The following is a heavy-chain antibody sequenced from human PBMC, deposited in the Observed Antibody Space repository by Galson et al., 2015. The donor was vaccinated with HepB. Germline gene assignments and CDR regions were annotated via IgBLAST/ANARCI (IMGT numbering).Heavy chain of an antibody. CDR1: GFTFSGYA. CDR3: ARDLEIVVPAWYFDL. D-gene: IGHD2-2*01. J-gene: IGHJ2*01. V-gene: IGHV3-30*04. CDR2: ISYDGRIK. Sequence: SLRLSCAAPGFTFSGYAMHWVRQAPGKGLEWVTFISYDGRIKYYTDSVKGRFTISRDNSKNTLYLQMNSLRAEDTAVYYCARDLEIVVPAWYFDLWGRGTLVTVSS.